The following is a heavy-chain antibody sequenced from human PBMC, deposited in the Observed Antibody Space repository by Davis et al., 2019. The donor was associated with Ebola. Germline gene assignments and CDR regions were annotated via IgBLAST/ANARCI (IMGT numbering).Heavy chain of an antibody. Sequence: PGGSLRLSCKGSGYSFTSYWIGWVRQMPGKGLEWMGIIYPGDSDTRYSPSFQGQVTISADKSISTAYLQWSSLKASDTAMYYCARSGIAAAGTGAFDYWGQGTLVTVSS. CDR3: ARSGIAAAGTGAFDY. CDR1: GYSFTSYW. J-gene: IGHJ4*02. CDR2: IYPGDSDT. V-gene: IGHV5-51*01. D-gene: IGHD6-13*01.